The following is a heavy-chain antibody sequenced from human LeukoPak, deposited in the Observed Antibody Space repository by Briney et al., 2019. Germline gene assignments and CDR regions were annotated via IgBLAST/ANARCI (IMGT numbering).Heavy chain of an antibody. CDR2: INPSGGTP. Sequence: ASVKVSCKASGYTFTTYYMHWVRQAPGQGLEWMGIINPSGGTPGYAQQFQGRLTMTRDTSTTTVYMELSSLRSADTAVYYCARVRVRGLRTNAFDIWGQGTMVTVSS. CDR1: GYTFTTYY. CDR3: ARVRVRGLRTNAFDI. J-gene: IGHJ3*02. D-gene: IGHD3-10*01. V-gene: IGHV1-46*01.